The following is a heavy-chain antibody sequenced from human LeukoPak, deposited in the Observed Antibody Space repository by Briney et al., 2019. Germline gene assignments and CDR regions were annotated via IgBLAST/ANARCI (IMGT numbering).Heavy chain of an antibody. J-gene: IGHJ4*02. D-gene: IGHD3/OR15-3a*01. CDR1: GFTFRHYG. Sequence: LSGGSLTLSCATSGFTFRHYGMHWVRQAPGKGLEWVAVIWSDGTEKYYGDSVKGRFTITRDNSKKTVYLQMNSLRVEDTAVYYCAKDAQRGFDFSNSLESWGQGTLVTVSS. CDR2: IWSDGTEK. V-gene: IGHV3-33*06. CDR3: AKDAQRGFDFSNSLES.